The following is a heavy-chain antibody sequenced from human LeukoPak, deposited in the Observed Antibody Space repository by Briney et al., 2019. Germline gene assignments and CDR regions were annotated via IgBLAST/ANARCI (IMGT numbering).Heavy chain of an antibody. J-gene: IGHJ6*02. CDR3: ARDTPRRYFDWLLYHHYYYGMDV. Sequence: ASVKVSCKASGYTFTSYGIIWVRLAPGQGLEWMGWISAYNGNTNYVQKLQGRVTMTTDTSTSTAYMELRSLRSDDTAVYYCARDTPRRYFDWLLYHHYYYGMDVWGQGTTVTVSS. D-gene: IGHD3-9*01. CDR2: ISAYNGNT. CDR1: GYTFTSYG. V-gene: IGHV1-18*01.